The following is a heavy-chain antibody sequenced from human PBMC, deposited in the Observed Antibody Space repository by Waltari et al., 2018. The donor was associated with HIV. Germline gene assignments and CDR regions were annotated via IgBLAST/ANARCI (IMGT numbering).Heavy chain of an antibody. CDR1: GFTFDDYA. Sequence: EVQLVESGGGLVQPGRSLRLSCAASGFTFDDYAMHWVRQAPGKGLEWVSGISWNSGSIGYADSVKGRFTISRDNAKNSLYLQMNSLRAEDTALYYCAKVGSVVQGALDYWGQGTLVTVSS. V-gene: IGHV3-9*01. D-gene: IGHD3-10*01. CDR2: ISWNSGSI. J-gene: IGHJ4*02. CDR3: AKVGSVVQGALDY.